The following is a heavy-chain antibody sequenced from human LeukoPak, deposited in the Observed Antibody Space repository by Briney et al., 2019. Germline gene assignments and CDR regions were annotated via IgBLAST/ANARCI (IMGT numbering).Heavy chain of an antibody. V-gene: IGHV4-61*08. J-gene: IGHJ4*02. CDR1: GGSISSGGYS. D-gene: IGHD1-26*01. Sequence: PSETLSLTCAVSGGSISSGGYSWSWIRQPPGKGLEWIGYIYSSGSTNYNPSLKSRVTISVDTSKNQFSLKLSSVTAADTAVYYCARAPNIVGANQYFDYWGQGTLVTVSS. CDR2: IYSSGST. CDR3: ARAPNIVGANQYFDY.